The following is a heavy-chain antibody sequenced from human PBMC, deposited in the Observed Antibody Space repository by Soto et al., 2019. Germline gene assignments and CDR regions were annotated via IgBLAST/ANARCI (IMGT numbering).Heavy chain of an antibody. J-gene: IGHJ6*03. CDR3: ARHGRPEEYSSSYYYMDV. Sequence: SCKGSGYSFTSYWIGWVRQMPGKGLEWMGIIYPGDSDTRYSPSFQGQVTISADKSISTAYLQWSSLKASDTAMYYCARHGRPEEYSSSYYYMDVWGKGTTVTVSS. D-gene: IGHD6-6*01. CDR1: GYSFTSYW. CDR2: IYPGDSDT. V-gene: IGHV5-51*01.